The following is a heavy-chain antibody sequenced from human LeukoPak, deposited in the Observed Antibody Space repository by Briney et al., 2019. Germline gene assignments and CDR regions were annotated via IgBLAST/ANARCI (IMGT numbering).Heavy chain of an antibody. J-gene: IGHJ4*02. V-gene: IGHV3-64D*09. CDR2: ISSNGGST. CDR1: GFTFNKYA. CDR3: VNLLSSSSDY. Sequence: GGSLRLSCSASGFTFNKYAMHWVRQAPGKGLEYVSAISSNGGSTYYADSVKGRFTISRDNSKNTLYLQMSSLRAEDTAVYYCVNLLSSSSDYWGQGTLVTVSS. D-gene: IGHD6-6*01.